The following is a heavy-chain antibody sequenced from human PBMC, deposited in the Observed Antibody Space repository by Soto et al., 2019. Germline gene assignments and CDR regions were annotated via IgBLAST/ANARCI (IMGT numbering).Heavy chain of an antibody. J-gene: IGHJ3*02. D-gene: IGHD6-13*01. CDR2: ISGSGGIT. V-gene: IGHV3-23*01. CDR1: VFTFSSYA. Sequence: PGGSLRLSCAASVFTFSSYAMSWVRQAPGQGLEWVSGISGSGGITHYADSVKGRFTISRDNSRNTLHLQMISLRAEDTGVYYCAKDLGYGSSWRYALDMWGQGTLVTVSS. CDR3: AKDLGYGSSWRYALDM.